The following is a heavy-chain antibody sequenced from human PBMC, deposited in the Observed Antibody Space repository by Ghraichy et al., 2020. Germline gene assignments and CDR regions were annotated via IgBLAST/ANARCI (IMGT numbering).Heavy chain of an antibody. V-gene: IGHV3-66*01. CDR3: ARGGVVPAAIYYYYGMDV. D-gene: IGHD2-2*01. Sequence: GESLNISCAASGFTVSSNYMSWVRQAPGKGLEWVSVIYSGGNTYYADSVKGRFTISRDNSKNTLYLQMNSLRAEDTAVYYCARGGVVPAAIYYYYGMDVWGQGTTVTVSS. J-gene: IGHJ6*02. CDR1: GFTVSSNY. CDR2: IYSGGNT.